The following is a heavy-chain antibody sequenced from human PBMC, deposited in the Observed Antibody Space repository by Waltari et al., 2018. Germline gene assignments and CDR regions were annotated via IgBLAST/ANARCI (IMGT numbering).Heavy chain of an antibody. CDR3: ARHSTVTTLVWFDP. V-gene: IGHV4-39*01. D-gene: IGHD4-4*01. CDR1: GGSISSSSYY. CDR2: IYYSGST. J-gene: IGHJ5*02. Sequence: QLQLQESGPGLVKPSETLSLTCTVSGGSISSSSYYWGWIRQHPGKGLEWIGSIYYSGSTYYNPSLKSRVTISVDTSKNQFSLKLSSVTAADTAVYYCARHSTVTTLVWFDPWGQGTLVTVSS.